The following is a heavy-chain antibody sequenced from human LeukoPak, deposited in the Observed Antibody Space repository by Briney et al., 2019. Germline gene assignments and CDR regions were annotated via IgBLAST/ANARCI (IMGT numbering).Heavy chain of an antibody. D-gene: IGHD6-13*01. Sequence: SVKVSCKASGGTFSSYAISWVRQAPGQGLEWMGGIILIFGTANYAQKFQGRVTITADKSTSTAYMELSSLRSEDTAVYYCAGEYRSIAAAGYYYYGMDVWGKGTTVTVSS. V-gene: IGHV1-69*06. CDR2: IILIFGTA. J-gene: IGHJ6*04. CDR3: AGEYRSIAAAGYYYYGMDV. CDR1: GGTFSSYA.